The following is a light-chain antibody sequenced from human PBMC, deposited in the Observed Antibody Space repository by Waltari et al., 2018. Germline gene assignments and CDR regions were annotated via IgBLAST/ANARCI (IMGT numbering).Light chain of an antibody. Sequence: SSELTQPPSVPVSPAQTASITCSGDILGSKYASWYQHKPGQSPLLVIYQDINRPSGIPERFSGSKSGNTATLTISGTQAMDDADYYCQALGSNRWVFGGGTKLTVL. CDR1: ILGSKY. V-gene: IGLV3-1*01. J-gene: IGLJ3*02. CDR2: QDI. CDR3: QALGSNRWV.